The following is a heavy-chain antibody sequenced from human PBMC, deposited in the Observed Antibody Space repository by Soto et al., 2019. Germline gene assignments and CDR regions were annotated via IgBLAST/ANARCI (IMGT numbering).Heavy chain of an antibody. CDR2: IYYSGST. Sequence: QVQLQESGPGLVKPSQTLSLTCTVSGGSISSGGYYWSWIRQHPGKGLEWIVYIYYSGSTYYNPSLKSRVTISVDTSKNQFSRKLSSVTAADTAVYYCARFWRGPAAIYYYYGMDVWGQGTTVTVSS. CDR1: GGSISSGGYY. V-gene: IGHV4-31*03. CDR3: ARFWRGPAAIYYYYGMDV. D-gene: IGHD2-2*01. J-gene: IGHJ6*02.